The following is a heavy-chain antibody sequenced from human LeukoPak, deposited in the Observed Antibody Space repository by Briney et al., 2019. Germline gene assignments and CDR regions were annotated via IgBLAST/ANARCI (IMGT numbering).Heavy chain of an antibody. CDR1: GGSISSGGYS. J-gene: IGHJ4*02. CDR2: IYHSGST. Sequence: SETLSLTCAVSGGSISSGGYSWSWIRQPPGKGLEWIGYIYHSGSTYYNPSLKSRVTISVDRSKNQFSLKLSSVTAADTAVYYCARATFPKPYFDYWGQGTLVTVSS. V-gene: IGHV4-30-2*01. CDR3: ARATFPKPYFDY.